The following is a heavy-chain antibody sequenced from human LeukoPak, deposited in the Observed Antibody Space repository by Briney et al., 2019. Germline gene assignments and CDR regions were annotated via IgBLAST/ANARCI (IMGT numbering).Heavy chain of an antibody. Sequence: GGSLRLSCVTSGFSFDNYGMSWVRRAPGKGLEWISYFSSRKNIVNYADSVKGRFTISRDKAKTSLYLQMNSLRAEDTALYYCAKDLEESGFWSGYGMDVWGQGTTVTVSS. CDR1: GFSFDNYG. D-gene: IGHD3-3*01. V-gene: IGHV3-48*01. CDR3: AKDLEESGFWSGYGMDV. J-gene: IGHJ6*02. CDR2: FSSRKNIV.